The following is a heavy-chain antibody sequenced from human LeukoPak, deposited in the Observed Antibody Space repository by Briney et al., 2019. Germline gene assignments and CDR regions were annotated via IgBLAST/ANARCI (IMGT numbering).Heavy chain of an antibody. D-gene: IGHD3-22*01. CDR3: ARDEWGSSGYFLAY. CDR1: GFTFSSYS. V-gene: IGHV3-48*02. Sequence: GGSLRLSCAASGFTFSSYSMNWVRQAPGKGLEWVSFISDSRRTIYYADSVKGRFTISRDNAKNSLYLQMNSLRDEDTAVYYCARDEWGSSGYFLAYWGQGTLVTVSS. CDR2: ISDSRRTI. J-gene: IGHJ4*02.